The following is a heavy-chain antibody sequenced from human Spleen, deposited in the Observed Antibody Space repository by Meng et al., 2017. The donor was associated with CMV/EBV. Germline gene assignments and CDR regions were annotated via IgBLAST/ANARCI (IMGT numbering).Heavy chain of an antibody. J-gene: IGHJ6*02. Sequence: ASVKVSCKASGYTFTSYGISWARQAPGQGLEWMGWISAYNGNTNYAQKVQGRVTMTTDTSTSTAYMELRSLRSDDTAVYYCARGEYYDFWSGTYDYYGMDVWGQGTTVTVSS. CDR1: GYTFTSYG. V-gene: IGHV1-18*01. CDR3: ARGEYYDFWSGTYDYYGMDV. D-gene: IGHD3-3*01. CDR2: ISAYNGNT.